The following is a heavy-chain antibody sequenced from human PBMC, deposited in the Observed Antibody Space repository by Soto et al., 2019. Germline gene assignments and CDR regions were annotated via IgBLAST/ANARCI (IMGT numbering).Heavy chain of an antibody. CDR3: ARDRVFTSATCGEFDYYYYYGMDV. CDR2: ISYDGNNK. Sequence: PGGSLRLSCAASGFTFSNYAMHRVRQPPGKGLEWVAIISYDGNNKYNADSVKGRFTISRDNSKNTLYLQMNSLRAEDTAVYYCARDRVFTSATCGEFDYYYYYGMDVWGQGTTVTVSS. D-gene: IGHD3-22*01. V-gene: IGHV3-30*04. CDR1: GFTFSNYA. J-gene: IGHJ6*02.